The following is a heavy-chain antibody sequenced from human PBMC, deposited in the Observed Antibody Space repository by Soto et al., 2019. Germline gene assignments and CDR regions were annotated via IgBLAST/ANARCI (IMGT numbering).Heavy chain of an antibody. V-gene: IGHV1-3*01. CDR1: GYTFTSYA. CDR2: INAGNGNT. Sequence: QVQLVQSGAEVKKPGASVKVSCKASGYTFTSYAMHWVRQAPGQRLEWMGWINAGNGNTKYSQKFQGRVTITRDTSASTAYMELGSLRSEETAVYYCARDLGVGAASDYWGQGTLVTVSS. J-gene: IGHJ4*02. D-gene: IGHD1-26*01. CDR3: ARDLGVGAASDY.